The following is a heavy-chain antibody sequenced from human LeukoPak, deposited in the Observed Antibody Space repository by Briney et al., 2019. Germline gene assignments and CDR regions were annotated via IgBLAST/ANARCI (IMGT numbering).Heavy chain of an antibody. Sequence: SQTLSLTCAVSGGSISSGGYSWSWIRQPPGKGLEWIGYIYHSGSTYYNPSLKSRVTISVDRSKNQFSLKLSSVTAADTAVCYCARSGYYGSGSYSRHFDYWGQGTLVTVSS. V-gene: IGHV4-30-2*01. J-gene: IGHJ4*02. CDR3: ARSGYYGSGSYSRHFDY. D-gene: IGHD3-10*01. CDR1: GGSISSGGYS. CDR2: IYHSGST.